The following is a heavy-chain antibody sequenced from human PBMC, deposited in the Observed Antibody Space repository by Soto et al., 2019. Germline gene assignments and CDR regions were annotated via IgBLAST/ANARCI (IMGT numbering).Heavy chain of an antibody. CDR2: INHSGGT. J-gene: IGHJ4*02. Sequence: SETLSLTCAVYGGSFSAYYRSWIRQPPGKGLEWIGEINHSGGTSYNPSLKSRVTISVDTSKSQFSLKLTSVTAADRAVYYCARGSVDTVDSSGFYEYWGRGTPVTVSS. CDR1: GGSFSAYY. V-gene: IGHV4-34*01. D-gene: IGHD3-22*01. CDR3: ARGSVDTVDSSGFYEY.